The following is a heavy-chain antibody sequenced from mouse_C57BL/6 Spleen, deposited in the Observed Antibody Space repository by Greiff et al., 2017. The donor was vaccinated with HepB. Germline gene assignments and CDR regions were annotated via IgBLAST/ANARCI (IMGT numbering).Heavy chain of an antibody. J-gene: IGHJ2*01. Sequence: EVKLVESGGDLVKPGGSLKLSCAASGFTFSSYGMSWVRQTPDKRLEWVATISSGGSYTYYPDSVKGRFTISRDNAKNTLYLQMSSLKSEDTAMYYCARHGLDYGTPFDYWGQGTTLTVSS. CDR3: ARHGLDYGTPFDY. CDR2: ISSGGSYT. V-gene: IGHV5-6*01. CDR1: GFTFSSYG. D-gene: IGHD1-1*01.